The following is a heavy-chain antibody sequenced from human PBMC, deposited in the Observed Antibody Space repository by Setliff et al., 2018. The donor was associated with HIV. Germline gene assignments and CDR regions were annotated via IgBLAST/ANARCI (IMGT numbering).Heavy chain of an antibody. J-gene: IGHJ4*02. CDR3: ARRPYNSGWSYFFDY. CDR2: IYPGDSDT. V-gene: IGHV5-51*01. Sequence: GESLKISCKGSGYSFPTYWIGWVRQMPGKGLEWTGIIYPGDSDTRYSPSFQGQVTISADKSINTAYLQWSSLKASDTAMYYCARRPYNSGWSYFFDYWGQGTLVTVSS. CDR1: GYSFPTYW. D-gene: IGHD6-19*01.